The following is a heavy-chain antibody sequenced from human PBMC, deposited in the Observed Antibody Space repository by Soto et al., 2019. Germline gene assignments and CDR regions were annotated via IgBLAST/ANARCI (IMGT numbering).Heavy chain of an antibody. J-gene: IGHJ5*02. CDR1: GYTLTELS. D-gene: IGHD2-15*01. CDR2: FDPEDGET. V-gene: IGHV1-24*01. CDR3: ARENRMPYCSGGSCSRHYWFDP. Sequence: ASVKVSCKVSGYTLTELSMHWVRQAPGKGLEWMGGFDPEDGETIYAQKFQGRVTMTEDTSTDTAYMELSSLRSEDTAVYYCARENRMPYCSGGSCSRHYWFDPWGQGTLVTVSS.